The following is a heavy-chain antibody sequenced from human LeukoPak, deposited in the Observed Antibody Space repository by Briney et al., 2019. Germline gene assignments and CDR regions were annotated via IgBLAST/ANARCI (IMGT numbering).Heavy chain of an antibody. J-gene: IGHJ4*02. CDR2: IYYSGST. V-gene: IGHV4-30-4*08. CDR1: GGSMSSGDYY. Sequence: SETLSLTCTVSGGSMSSGDYYCSWIRQPPGSGLDWIGHIYYSGSTYYNPSLKSRVTISGDTSKNQFSLRLSSVTAADTAVYYCASYSSSWYERGGTFDYWGQGTLVTVSS. CDR3: ASYSSSWYERGGTFDY. D-gene: IGHD6-13*01.